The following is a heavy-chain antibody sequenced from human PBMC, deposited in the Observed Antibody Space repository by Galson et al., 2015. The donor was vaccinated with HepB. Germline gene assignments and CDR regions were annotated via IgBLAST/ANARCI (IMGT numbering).Heavy chain of an antibody. CDR2: INTNTGNP. CDR1: GYTFTSYA. CDR3: ARGITMVRGVIIPCNNWFDP. V-gene: IGHV7-4-1*02. D-gene: IGHD3-10*01. J-gene: IGHJ5*02. Sequence: SVKVSCKASGYTFTSYAMNWVRQAPGQGLEWMGWINTNTGNPTYAQGFTGRFVFSLDTSVSTAYLQISSLKAEDTAVYYCARGITMVRGVIIPCNNWFDPWGQGTLVTVSS.